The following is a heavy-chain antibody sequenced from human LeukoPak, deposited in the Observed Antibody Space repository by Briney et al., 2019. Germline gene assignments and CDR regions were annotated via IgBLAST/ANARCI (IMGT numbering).Heavy chain of an antibody. CDR2: ISGSGGST. Sequence: GGSLRLSCAASGFTFSSYAMSWVRQAPGKGLEWVSAISGSGGSTYYADSVKGRFTISRDNSKNTLYLQMNSLRAEDTAVYYCAKDGAGGYYDSSGYLDYWGQGTLVTVSS. CDR3: AKDGAGGYYDSSGYLDY. V-gene: IGHV3-23*01. CDR1: GFTFSSYA. D-gene: IGHD3-22*01. J-gene: IGHJ4*02.